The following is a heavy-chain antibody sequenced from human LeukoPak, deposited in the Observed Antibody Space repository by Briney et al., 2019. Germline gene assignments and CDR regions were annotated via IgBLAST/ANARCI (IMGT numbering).Heavy chain of an antibody. CDR1: GVSFNKFA. J-gene: IGHJ4*02. V-gene: IGHV1-69*11. Sequence: GASVKVSCKGSGVSFNKFAFNWVRQAPGHGLEWMGRTIPTLGTSVYAQKFQGRVTMTADESTTTAYMEVSGLRSEDTAVYFCARDVAAPYYDSSGLDYWGQGTLVTVSS. CDR2: TIPTLGTS. D-gene: IGHD3-22*01. CDR3: ARDVAAPYYDSSGLDY.